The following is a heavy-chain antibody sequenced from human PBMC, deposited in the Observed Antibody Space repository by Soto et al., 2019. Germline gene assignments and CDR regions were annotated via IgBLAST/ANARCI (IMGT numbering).Heavy chain of an antibody. CDR1: GYTFTSYY. CDR3: ARDRIDGSGSYARTVPNWFDP. V-gene: IGHV1-46*01. J-gene: IGHJ5*02. CDR2: INPSGGST. D-gene: IGHD3-10*01. Sequence: ASVKVSCKASGYTFTSYYMHWVRQAPGQGLEWMGIINPSGGSTSYAQKFQGRVTMTADTSTSTAYMELSRLRSEDTAVYYCARDRIDGSGSYARTVPNWFDPWGQGTLVTVPS.